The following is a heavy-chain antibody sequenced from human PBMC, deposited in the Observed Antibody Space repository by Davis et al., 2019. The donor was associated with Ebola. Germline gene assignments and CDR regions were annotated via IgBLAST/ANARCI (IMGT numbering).Heavy chain of an antibody. CDR3: ARAFDTTSYGGYFFDS. CDR2: VRFNKNT. D-gene: IGHD2-21*01. CDR1: GDSFARRY. V-gene: IGHV4-59*11. Sequence: SETLSLTCTVSGDSFARRYWSWIRQSSEKGLEWIGYVRFNKNTKYNPSLQTRATISADESTNQVSLRLASVTAADTATYFCARAFDTTSYGGYFFDSWGPGISITVSS. J-gene: IGHJ4*02.